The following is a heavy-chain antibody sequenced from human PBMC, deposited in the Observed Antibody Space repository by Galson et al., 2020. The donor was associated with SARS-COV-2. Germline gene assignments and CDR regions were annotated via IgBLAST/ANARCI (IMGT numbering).Heavy chain of an antibody. CDR1: GFTVSSNY. J-gene: IGHJ6*02. CDR2: IYSGGST. Sequence: QLGESLKISCAASGFTVSSNYMSWVRQAPGKGLEWDSVIYSGGSTYYADSVKGRFTISRDNSKNTLYLQMNSLRAEDTAVYYCARDLDYYGMDVWGQGTTVTVSS. V-gene: IGHV3-53*01. CDR3: ARDLDYYGMDV.